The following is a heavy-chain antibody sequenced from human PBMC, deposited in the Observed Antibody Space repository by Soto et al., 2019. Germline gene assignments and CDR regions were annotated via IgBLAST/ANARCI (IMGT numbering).Heavy chain of an antibody. J-gene: IGHJ5*02. CDR3: AGIPLEMEKYSSGWHVS. CDR1: GYSFTSYW. D-gene: IGHD6-19*01. CDR2: IYPGDSDT. Sequence: GESLKISCKGSGYSFTSYWIGWVRQMPGKGLEWMGIIYPGDSDTRYSPSFQGQVTISADKSISTAYLQWSSLKASDTAMYYCAGIPLEMEKYSSGWHVSWGQGTLVTVSS. V-gene: IGHV5-51*01.